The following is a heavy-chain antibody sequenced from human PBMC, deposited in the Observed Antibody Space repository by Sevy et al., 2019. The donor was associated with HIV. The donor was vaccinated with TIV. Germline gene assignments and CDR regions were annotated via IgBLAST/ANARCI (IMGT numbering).Heavy chain of an antibody. Sequence: ASVKVSCKASGYTFTSYGISWVRQASGQGLEWMGWISAYNGNTNYAQKLQGRVTMTTDTSTSTAYMELRSLRSDDTAVYYCAREGYYYDSSGFLGYWGQGTLVTVSS. CDR3: AREGYYYDSSGFLGY. V-gene: IGHV1-18*04. CDR1: GYTFTSYG. D-gene: IGHD3-22*01. CDR2: ISAYNGNT. J-gene: IGHJ4*02.